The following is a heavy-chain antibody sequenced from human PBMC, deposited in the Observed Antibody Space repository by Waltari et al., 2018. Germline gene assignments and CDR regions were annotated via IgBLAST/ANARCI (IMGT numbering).Heavy chain of an antibody. V-gene: IGHV3-53*02. CDR2: ICSGGSA. J-gene: IGHJ4*02. CDR3: ARFYGSGSYFES. CDR1: GLKVSTSF. Sequence: EVQLVETGGGLIQPGGSLRLSCAASGLKVSTSFLSWVRQAPGKGLEWVSYICSGGSAYYIDAGKGRFTISRDNSKNTLYLQMNRLTADDTAVYYCARFYGSGSYFESWGQGALVTVSS. D-gene: IGHD3-10*01.